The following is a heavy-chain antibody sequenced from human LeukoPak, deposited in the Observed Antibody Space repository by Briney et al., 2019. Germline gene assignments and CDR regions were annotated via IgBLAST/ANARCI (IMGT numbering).Heavy chain of an antibody. CDR3: ARGGGMRSWYDFDY. J-gene: IGHJ4*02. CDR2: ISSSSSTK. CDR1: GFTFSSYS. D-gene: IGHD6-13*01. V-gene: IGHV3-48*04. Sequence: PGGSLRLSCAASGFTFSSYSMNWVRQAPGKGLEWVSYISSSSSTKYYADSVKGRFTISRDNAKNSLYLQMNSLRAEDTAVYYCARGGGMRSWYDFDYWGQGTLVTVSS.